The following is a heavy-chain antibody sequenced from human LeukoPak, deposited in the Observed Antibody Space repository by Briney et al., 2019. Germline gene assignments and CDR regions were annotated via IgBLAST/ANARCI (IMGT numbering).Heavy chain of an antibody. CDR2: INTNTEKP. V-gene: IGHV7-4-1*02. D-gene: IGHD1-1*01. Sequence: PSVKVSCKASGYTFTSYTMNWVRQAPGQGLEWMGCINTNTEKPTYAQGFTGRFVFSLDTSVSTAYLQISSLKAEDTAVYYCARGMSNSPYYFYYYMDVWGKGTTVTVSS. CDR1: GYTFTSYT. CDR3: ARGMSNSPYYFYYYMDV. J-gene: IGHJ6*03.